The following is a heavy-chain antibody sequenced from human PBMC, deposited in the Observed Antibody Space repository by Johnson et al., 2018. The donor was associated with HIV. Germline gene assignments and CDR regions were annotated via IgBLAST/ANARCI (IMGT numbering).Heavy chain of an antibody. CDR1: GFTFSHFD. J-gene: IGHJ3*02. Sequence: QMQLVESGGGLVQPGGSLRLSCAASGFTFSHFDMDWVRQAPGRGLEWLVSISYAGSKKYYGASVKGRFTISRDNSKNTLYLQLDSLRPEDTGVYYCAKAYCPGCDGFDIWGQGTMVTVSS. CDR3: AKAYCPGCDGFDI. V-gene: IGHV3-30*18. CDR2: ISYAGSKK. D-gene: IGHD2-21*01.